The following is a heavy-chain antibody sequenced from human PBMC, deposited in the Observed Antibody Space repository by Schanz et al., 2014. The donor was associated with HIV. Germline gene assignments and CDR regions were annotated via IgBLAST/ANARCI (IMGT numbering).Heavy chain of an antibody. J-gene: IGHJ4*02. CDR3: ARETIQLCPDY. CDR1: GFTFSTYG. V-gene: IGHV3-48*04. Sequence: VQLVESGGGVVQPGTSLRLSCAASGFTFSTYGMHWVRQGPGKGLEWVSYISSTGNTIYYVDSVKGRFTISRDNAKNSLYLQINSLRAEDTAVYYCARETIQLCPDYWGQGTLVTVSS. D-gene: IGHD5-18*01. CDR2: ISSTGNTI.